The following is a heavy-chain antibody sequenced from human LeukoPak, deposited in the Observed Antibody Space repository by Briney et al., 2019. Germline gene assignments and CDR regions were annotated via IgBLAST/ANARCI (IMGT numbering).Heavy chain of an antibody. CDR1: GGTFSSYA. D-gene: IGHD2-2*01. V-gene: IGHV1-69*13. J-gene: IGHJ4*02. Sequence: ASVKVSCKASGGTFSSYAISWVRQAPGQGLEWMGGIIPIFGTANYAQKFQGGVTITADESTSTAYMELSSLRSEDTAVYYCARDRLLSDIVVVPAAMSYFDYWGQGTLVTVSS. CDR2: IIPIFGTA. CDR3: ARDRLLSDIVVVPAAMSYFDY.